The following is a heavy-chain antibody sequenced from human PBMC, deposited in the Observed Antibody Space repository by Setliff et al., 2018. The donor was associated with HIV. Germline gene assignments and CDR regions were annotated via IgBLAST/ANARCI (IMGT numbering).Heavy chain of an antibody. CDR2: IANDGST. CDR3: AREIYGGNSRPFDY. Sequence: SETLSLTCNVSGDSISRYYWSWIRQPPGKGLEWIGYIANDGSTNYNPSLKSRGTISVDPSKNQFSLKLTSVTAADTAVYYCAREIYGGNSRPFDYWGQGTLVTVSS. CDR1: GDSISRYY. J-gene: IGHJ4*02. V-gene: IGHV4-59*01. D-gene: IGHD4-17*01.